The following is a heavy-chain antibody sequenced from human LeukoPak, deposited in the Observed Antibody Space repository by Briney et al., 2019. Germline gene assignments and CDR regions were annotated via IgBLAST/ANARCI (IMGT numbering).Heavy chain of an antibody. CDR1: GFTFIDNN. D-gene: IGHD5/OR15-5a*01. J-gene: IGHJ5*02. CDR3: ASEPRLLDR. V-gene: IGHV3-11*04. Sequence: GGSLRLSCAASGFTFIDNNMCWSPQAPGKGLEWVSYISNGGTTTKYADSVEGRFTISRDNAKNFLYLQMNSLRAKDTAVYFCASEPRLLDRWSQGTLVTVSS. CDR2: ISNGGTTT.